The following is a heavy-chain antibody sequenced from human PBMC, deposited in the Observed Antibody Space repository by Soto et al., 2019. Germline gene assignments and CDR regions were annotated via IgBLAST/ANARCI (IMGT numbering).Heavy chain of an antibody. Sequence: SETLSLTCAVYGGSLIGYYWSWIRQPPGKGLEWIGEINHSGSTNYNPSLKSRVTISVDTSKNQFSLKLSSVTAADTAVYYCARLSYGSGSYFWGQGTLVTVSS. V-gene: IGHV4-34*01. J-gene: IGHJ4*02. CDR2: INHSGST. CDR1: GGSLIGYY. CDR3: ARLSYGSGSYF. D-gene: IGHD3-10*01.